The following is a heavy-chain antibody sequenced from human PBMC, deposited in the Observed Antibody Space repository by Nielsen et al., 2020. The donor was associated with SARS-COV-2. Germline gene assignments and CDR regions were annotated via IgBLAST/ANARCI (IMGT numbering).Heavy chain of an antibody. V-gene: IGHV1-18*01. CDR3: ARDHTMLRWRVLYFDL. J-gene: IGHJ2*01. CDR1: GYTFISYG. Sequence: ASVKVSCKASGYTFISYGISWVRQAPGQGLEWMGWINPYNGNTDYAQKLQGRVTMTTDTSTSTAYMELRSLRSDATALYYCARDHTMLRWRVLYFDLWGRGTLVTVSS. CDR2: INPYNGNT. D-gene: IGHD3-10*01.